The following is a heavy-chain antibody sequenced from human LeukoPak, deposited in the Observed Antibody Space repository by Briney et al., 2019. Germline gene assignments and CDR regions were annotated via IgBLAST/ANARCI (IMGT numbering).Heavy chain of an antibody. CDR2: ISSSSYT. D-gene: IGHD3-22*01. J-gene: IGHJ4*02. Sequence: GGSLGLSCAASGFTFSDYYMSWIRQAPGKGLEWVSYISSSSYTNYADSVKGRFTISRNNAKNSLYVQMNSLRAEDTAVYYCARVRDSSGYYPDYWGQGTLVTISS. V-gene: IGHV3-11*05. CDR1: GFTFSDYY. CDR3: ARVRDSSGYYPDY.